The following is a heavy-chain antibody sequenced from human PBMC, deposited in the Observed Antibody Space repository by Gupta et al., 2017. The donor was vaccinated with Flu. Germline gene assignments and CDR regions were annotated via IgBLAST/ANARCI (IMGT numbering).Heavy chain of an antibody. CDR2: INHSGSP. V-gene: IGHV4-34*01. CDR3: ARGLFVVVPAAIIGNWFDP. Sequence: KGREWIGEINHSGSPNYNPSLKSRVPISVDTSKNQFSLKLSSVTAADTAVYYCARGLFVVVPAAIIGNWFDPWGQGTLVTVSS. J-gene: IGHJ5*02. D-gene: IGHD2-2*02.